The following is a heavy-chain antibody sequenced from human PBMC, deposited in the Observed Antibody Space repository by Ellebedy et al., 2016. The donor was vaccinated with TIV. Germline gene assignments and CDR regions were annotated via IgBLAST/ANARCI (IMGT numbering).Heavy chain of an antibody. V-gene: IGHV3-53*01. CDR3: ARGLLAVAGGDY. Sequence: GGSLRLSCAASGFTVSSNYMSWVRQAPGKGLEWVSVIYSGGSTYYADSVKGRFTISRDNSKNTLYLQMNSLRAEDTAVYYCARGLLAVAGGDYWGQGTLVTVSS. CDR2: IYSGGST. D-gene: IGHD6-19*01. CDR1: GFTVSSNY. J-gene: IGHJ4*02.